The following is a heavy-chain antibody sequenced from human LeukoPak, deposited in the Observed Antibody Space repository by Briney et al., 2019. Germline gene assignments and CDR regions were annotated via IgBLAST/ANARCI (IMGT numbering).Heavy chain of an antibody. D-gene: IGHD1-26*01. V-gene: IGHV1-18*01. CDR1: GYTFTSYG. Sequence: ASVKVSCKASGYTFTSYGISWVRQAPGQGLEWMGWISAYNGNTNYAQKLQGRVTMTTDTSTSTAYMELRSLRSDDTAVYYCARVQGSGSAWGWFDPWGQGTLVTVSS. CDR2: ISAYNGNT. CDR3: ARVQGSGSAWGWFDP. J-gene: IGHJ5*02.